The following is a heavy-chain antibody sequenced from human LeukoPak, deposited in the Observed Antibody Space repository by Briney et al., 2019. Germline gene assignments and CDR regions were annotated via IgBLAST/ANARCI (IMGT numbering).Heavy chain of an antibody. Sequence: GGSLRLSCAASGFTFSSYAMSWVRQAPGKGLEWVSAISGSGGSTYYADSVKGRFTISRDNSKNTLYPQMNSLRAEDTAVYYCAKDGGYSYGYSRWYFDLWGRGTLVTVSS. CDR1: GFTFSSYA. J-gene: IGHJ2*01. CDR2: ISGSGGST. D-gene: IGHD5-18*01. CDR3: AKDGGYSYGYSRWYFDL. V-gene: IGHV3-23*01.